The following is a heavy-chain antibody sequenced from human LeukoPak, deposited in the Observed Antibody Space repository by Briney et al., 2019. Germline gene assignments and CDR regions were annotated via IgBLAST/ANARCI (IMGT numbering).Heavy chain of an antibody. V-gene: IGHV4-4*07. CDR3: ARDSATVTAYYYYYYYMDV. J-gene: IGHJ6*03. Sequence: PSETLSLTCTVSGGSISSYYWRWIRQPAGKGLEWIGRIYTSGSTNYNPSLKSRVTMSVDTSKNQFSLKLSSVTAADTAVYYCARDSATVTAYYYYYYYMDVWGKGTTVTVSS. D-gene: IGHD4-17*01. CDR2: IYTSGST. CDR1: GGSISSYY.